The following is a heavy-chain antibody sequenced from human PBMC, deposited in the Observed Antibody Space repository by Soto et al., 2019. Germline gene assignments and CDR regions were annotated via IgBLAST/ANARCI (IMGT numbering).Heavy chain of an antibody. Sequence: QVQLQQWGAGLLKPSETLSLTCAVYGGSFSGYYWSWIRQPPGKGLEWIGEINHSGSTNYNPSLKSRVTISVDTSKNQFSLKLSSVTAADTAVYYCARAYLTGAFDIWGQGTMVTVSS. V-gene: IGHV4-34*01. J-gene: IGHJ3*02. CDR2: INHSGST. CDR1: GGSFSGYY. D-gene: IGHD3-10*01. CDR3: ARAYLTGAFDI.